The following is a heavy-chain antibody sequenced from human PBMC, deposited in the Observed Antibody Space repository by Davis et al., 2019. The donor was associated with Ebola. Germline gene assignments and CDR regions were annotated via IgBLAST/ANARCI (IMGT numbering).Heavy chain of an antibody. CDR1: GFTFSNYA. CDR2: ISYDGSNE. Sequence: GGSLRLSCAASGFTFSNYAMHWVRQAPGKGLEWVAVISYDGSNEYYAGSVEGRFTISRDNSNNMLYLQMSSLRAEDTAVYYCASASGFSSSWYQGLDYWGQGTLVTVSS. CDR3: ASASGFSSSWYQGLDY. V-gene: IGHV3-30-3*01. D-gene: IGHD6-13*01. J-gene: IGHJ4*02.